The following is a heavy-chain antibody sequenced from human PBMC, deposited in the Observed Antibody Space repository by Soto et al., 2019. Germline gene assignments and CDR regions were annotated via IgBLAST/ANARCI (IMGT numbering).Heavy chain of an antibody. CDR3: ARHVNRGAIFDY. D-gene: IGHD3-3*01. CDR1: GGSIRSYY. Sequence: PSETLSLTCTVSGGSIRSYYWSWIRQPPGKGLEWIGYINYSGSTTYNPSLRSRVTISVDTSKNQLSLKLSSVTAADTAVYYCARHVNRGAIFDYWGQGTLVTVS. CDR2: INYSGST. V-gene: IGHV4-59*08. J-gene: IGHJ4*02.